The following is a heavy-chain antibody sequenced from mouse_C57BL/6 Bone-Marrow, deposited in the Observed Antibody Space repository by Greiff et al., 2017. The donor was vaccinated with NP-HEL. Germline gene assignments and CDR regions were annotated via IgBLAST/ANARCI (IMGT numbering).Heavy chain of an antibody. CDR1: GFNFKDDY. Sequence: EVQLQQSGAELVRPGASVKLSCTASGFNFKDDYMHWVKQRPEQGLEWIGWIDPENGDTEYASKFQGKATITADTSSNTAYLQLSSLTSEDTAVYYCTSTGDWFAYWGQGTLVTVSA. CDR3: TSTGDWFAY. V-gene: IGHV14-4*01. D-gene: IGHD4-1*01. J-gene: IGHJ3*01. CDR2: IDPENGDT.